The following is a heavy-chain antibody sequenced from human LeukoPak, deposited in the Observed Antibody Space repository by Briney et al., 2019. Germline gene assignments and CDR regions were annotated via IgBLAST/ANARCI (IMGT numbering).Heavy chain of an antibody. D-gene: IGHD3-16*01. CDR1: GFTFDDYA. J-gene: IGHJ6*02. CDR2: ISWNSGSI. CDR3: AKGVGGGPHYYYYGMDV. V-gene: IGHV3-9*01. Sequence: PGRSLRLSCAASGFTFDDYAMHWVRHAQGKGLGWVSGISWNSGSIGYADSVKGRFTISRDNAKNSLYLQMNSLRAEDTAWYYCAKGVGGGPHYYYYGMDVWGQGTTVTVSS.